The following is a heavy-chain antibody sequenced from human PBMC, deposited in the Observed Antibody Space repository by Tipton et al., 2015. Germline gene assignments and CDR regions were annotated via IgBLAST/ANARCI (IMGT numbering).Heavy chain of an antibody. CDR3: ARGGNNWFDP. CDR2: IYYSGST. CDR1: GGSISSPSYY. Sequence: TLSLTCTVSGGSISSPSYYWDWIRQPPGKGLEWIGSIYYSGSTYYNPSLKSRVTMSVDTSKNQFSLKLTSVNAADTAVYYCARGGNNWFDPWGQGTLVTVSS. V-gene: IGHV4-39*07. D-gene: IGHD2-15*01. J-gene: IGHJ5*02.